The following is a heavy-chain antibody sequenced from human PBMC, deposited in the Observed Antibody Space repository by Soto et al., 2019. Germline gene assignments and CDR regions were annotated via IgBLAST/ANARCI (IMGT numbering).Heavy chain of an antibody. CDR1: GFTLTRVA. J-gene: IGHJ4*02. V-gene: IGHV3-23*01. CDR2: TSGTGGST. Sequence: GGSLRLSCAASGFTLTRVARNWVRQAPGKGLEWVSGTSGTGGSTDSADSVKGRCTISRDNSKNTVYLHMDSLRAEDTAIYSCAKGRSDSLLSEFYSWCQGTVVTVSA. D-gene: IGHD3-10*01. CDR3: AKGRSDSLLSEFYS.